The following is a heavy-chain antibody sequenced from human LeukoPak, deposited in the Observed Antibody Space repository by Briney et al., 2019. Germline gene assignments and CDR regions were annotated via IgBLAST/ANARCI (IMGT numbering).Heavy chain of an antibody. D-gene: IGHD3-10*01. CDR2: IKEDGTQK. CDR1: GFKFSSYW. Sequence: PGGSLRLSCVASGFKFSSYWMSWVRQAPGKGPEWVANIKEDGTQKYYVDSVRGRFTISRDNAENSLYLQMNSLRDEDTAVYYCAKTGERDYWGRGTLVTVSS. V-gene: IGHV3-7*01. J-gene: IGHJ4*02. CDR3: AKTGERDY.